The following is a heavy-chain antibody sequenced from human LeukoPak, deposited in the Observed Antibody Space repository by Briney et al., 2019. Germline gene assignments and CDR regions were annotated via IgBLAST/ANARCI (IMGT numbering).Heavy chain of an antibody. J-gene: IGHJ4*02. CDR3: ARETPMAYFDY. D-gene: IGHD5-24*01. Sequence: SETLSLTCAVSGGSISSGGYSWSWIRQPPGKGLEWIGYIYHSGSTYYNPSLKSRVTISVDRSKNQFSLKLSSVTAADTAVYYCARETPMAYFDYWSQGTLVTVSS. CDR1: GGSISSGGYS. V-gene: IGHV4-30-2*01. CDR2: IYHSGST.